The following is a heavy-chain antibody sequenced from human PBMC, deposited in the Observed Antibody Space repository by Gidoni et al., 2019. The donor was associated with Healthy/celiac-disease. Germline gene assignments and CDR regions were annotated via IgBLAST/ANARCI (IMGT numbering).Heavy chain of an antibody. V-gene: IGHV3-33*01. D-gene: IGHD2-15*01. CDR3: AREREGYCSGGSCYSAYYYYGMDV. CDR1: GFTFSSYG. Sequence: QVQLVESGGGVVQPGRSLRLSCAASGFTFSSYGMHWVRQAPGKGLGWVAVIWYDGSNKYYADSVKGRFTISRDNSKNTLYLQMNSLRAEDTAVYYCAREREGYCSGGSCYSAYYYYGMDVWGQGTTVTVSS. CDR2: IWYDGSNK. J-gene: IGHJ6*02.